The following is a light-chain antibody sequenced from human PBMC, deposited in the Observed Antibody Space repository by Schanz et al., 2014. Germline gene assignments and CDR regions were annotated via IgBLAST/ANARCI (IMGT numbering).Light chain of an antibody. CDR2: DAS. CDR1: QSISTW. CDR3: QHGYSPRT. V-gene: IGKV1-5*01. Sequence: DIQMTQSPSTLSASVGDRVTITCRASQSISTWLAWYQQKPGKAPKVLIYDASNLESGVPSRFSGSGSGTEFTLTISSLQPDDFATYYCQHGYSPRTFGQGTKVEMK. J-gene: IGKJ1*01.